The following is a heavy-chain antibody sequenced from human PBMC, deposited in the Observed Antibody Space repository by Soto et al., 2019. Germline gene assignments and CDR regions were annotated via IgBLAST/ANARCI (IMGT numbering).Heavy chain of an antibody. J-gene: IGHJ5*02. V-gene: IGHV1-18*01. CDR3: ARETPGPHSKSNWFDP. D-gene: IGHD2-15*01. Sequence: QVQLVQSGAEVKKPGASVKVSCKASGYTFTSYGISWVRQAPGQGLEWMGWISAYNGNTNYAQKLQGRATMTTDTSTSTAYMELRSLRSDDTAVYYCARETPGPHSKSNWFDPWGQGTLVTVSS. CDR2: ISAYNGNT. CDR1: GYTFTSYG.